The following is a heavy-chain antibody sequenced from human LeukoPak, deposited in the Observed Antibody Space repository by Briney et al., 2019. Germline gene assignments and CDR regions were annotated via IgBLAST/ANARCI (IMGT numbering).Heavy chain of an antibody. CDR1: GFTFSHSW. V-gene: IGHV3-7*03. D-gene: IGHD4-17*01. Sequence: GGSLRLSCVASGFTFSHSWMTWVRQAPGKGLEWVGHIKEDGSSQNYADSVKGRFTISRDNAKNSLYLQMNSLRAEDTAVYYCARDRYGDYGDFEFDYWGQGTLVTVSS. CDR2: IKEDGSSQ. CDR3: ARDRYGDYGDFEFDY. J-gene: IGHJ4*02.